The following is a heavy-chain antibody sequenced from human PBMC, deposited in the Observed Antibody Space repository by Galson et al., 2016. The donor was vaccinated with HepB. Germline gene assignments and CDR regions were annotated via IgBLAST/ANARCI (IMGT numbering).Heavy chain of an antibody. CDR3: ARDSPSLVTGIYTDY. CDR1: GGPISRGTYH. J-gene: IGHJ4*02. D-gene: IGHD1-20*01. V-gene: IGHV4-39*07. Sequence: LTCTVSGGPISRGTYHWGWIRQPPGKGLEWIGSIYYSGSTYYNPSLKSRVTISVDTSKNQFSLKLSSVTAADTAVYYCARDSPSLVTGIYTDYWGQGTLVTVSS. CDR2: IYYSGST.